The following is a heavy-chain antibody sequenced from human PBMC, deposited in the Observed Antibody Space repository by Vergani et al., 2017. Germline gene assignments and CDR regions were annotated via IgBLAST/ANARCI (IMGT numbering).Heavy chain of an antibody. Sequence: EVQLVESGGGLVQPGGSLRLSCAASGFIFSHYWMSWVRQAPGKGLEWVANINQDGSEKYYVDSVKGRFPISRDNAKNSLYLQMNSLRAEDTALYYCARINYYGSSGYSLTRWHNWFDPWGQGTLITFSS. CDR1: GFIFSHYW. CDR2: INQDGSEK. J-gene: IGHJ5*02. V-gene: IGHV3-7*01. CDR3: ARINYYGSSGYSLTRWHNWFDP. D-gene: IGHD3-22*01.